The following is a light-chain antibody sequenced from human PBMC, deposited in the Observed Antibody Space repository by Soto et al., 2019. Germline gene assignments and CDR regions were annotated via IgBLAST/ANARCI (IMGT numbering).Light chain of an antibody. CDR2: DVT. CDR1: SSDVGGHND. V-gene: IGLV2-11*01. CDR3: CSYAGSYTYV. Sequence: QSVLTQPRSVSGSPGQSVTISCTGTSSDVGGHNDVSWYQQHPGKAPQLMIYDVTKRPSGVPDRFSGSKSGSTASLTISGLQAEDEADYYCCSYAGSYTYVFGTGTKVTVL. J-gene: IGLJ1*01.